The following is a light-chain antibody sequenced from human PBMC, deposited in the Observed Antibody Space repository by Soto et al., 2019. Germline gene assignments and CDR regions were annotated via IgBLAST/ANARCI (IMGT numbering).Light chain of an antibody. Sequence: QSVLTQPASLSGSPGQSITIYCTGNSRDLGGYNYVTWYQQHPGQASKLIIYEVVNRPSGVSSRFSGSKSGNTASLTTSGLQAEYEAEFCCSSYTGSHTLVVFSGGTTLSV. CDR1: SRDLGGYNY. CDR3: SSYTGSHTLVV. CDR2: EVV. J-gene: IGLJ2*01. V-gene: IGLV2-14*01.